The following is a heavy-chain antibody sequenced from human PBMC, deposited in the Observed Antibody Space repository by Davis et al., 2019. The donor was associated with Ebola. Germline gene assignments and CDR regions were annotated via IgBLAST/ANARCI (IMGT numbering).Heavy chain of an antibody. Sequence: SVKVSCKASGGTFSSYAISWVRQAPGQGLEWMGRIIPILGIANYAQKFQGRVTITADKSTSTAYMELSSLRSEDTAVYYCARVGGYDNFDYWGQGTLVTVSS. J-gene: IGHJ4*02. CDR1: GGTFSSYA. CDR3: ARVGGYDNFDY. CDR2: IIPILGIA. V-gene: IGHV1-69*04. D-gene: IGHD5-12*01.